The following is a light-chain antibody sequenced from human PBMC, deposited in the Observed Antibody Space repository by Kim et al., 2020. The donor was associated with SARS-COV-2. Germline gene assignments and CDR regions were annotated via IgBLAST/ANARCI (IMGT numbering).Light chain of an antibody. CDR3: SSFTTSSNTDYV. CDR2: DVT. CDR1: SNDIGDYDY. V-gene: IGLV2-14*03. Sequence: QSVLTQPASVSGSPGQSITISCTGTSNDIGDYDYVSWYQQHPGKAPKLLIYDVTNRPSGVSNRFSGSKSGNTASLTISGLQTEDEADYYCSSFTTSSNTDYVFGIGTKVTVL. J-gene: IGLJ1*01.